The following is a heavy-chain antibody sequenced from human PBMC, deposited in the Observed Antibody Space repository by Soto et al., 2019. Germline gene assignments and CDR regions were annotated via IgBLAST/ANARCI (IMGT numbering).Heavy chain of an antibody. J-gene: IGHJ4*02. Sequence: PSETLSLTCSVSGGSISSGGYYWSWIRQHPGKGLEWIGYIYYSGSTYYNPSLKSRVTISVDTSKNQFSLKLSSVTAADTAVYYCARGDTIAAAGTGTTYLFDYWGQGTLVTVSS. V-gene: IGHV4-31*03. D-gene: IGHD6-13*01. CDR3: ARGDTIAAAGTGTTYLFDY. CDR1: GGSISSGGYY. CDR2: IYYSGST.